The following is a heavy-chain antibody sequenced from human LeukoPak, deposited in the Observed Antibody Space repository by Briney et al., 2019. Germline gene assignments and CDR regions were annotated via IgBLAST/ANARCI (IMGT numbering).Heavy chain of an antibody. CDR2: ISYDGSNK. CDR1: GFTFSSYG. CDR3: AKDGGYGSDGYFDY. Sequence: PGGSLRLSCAASGFTFSSYGMHWVRQAPGKGLEWVAVISYDGSNKYYADSMKGRFTISRDNSKNTLYLQINSLRAEDTAVYYCAKDGGYGSDGYFDYWGQGTLVTVSS. J-gene: IGHJ4*02. D-gene: IGHD3-16*01. V-gene: IGHV3-30*18.